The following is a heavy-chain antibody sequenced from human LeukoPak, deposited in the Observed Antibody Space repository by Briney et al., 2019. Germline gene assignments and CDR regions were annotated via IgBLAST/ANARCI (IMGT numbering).Heavy chain of an antibody. V-gene: IGHV3-74*01. CDR1: GFTLSGHW. CDR2: NKYDGSES. J-gene: IGHJ5*02. CDR3: AKSDWFDP. Sequence: GGSLRLSCPASGFTLSGHWMHWFRQPPGKGLAWVSRNKYDGSESYYADSVKGRFTISRDNAKNTLYLQMNSLRVEDTAVYYCAKSDWFDPWGQGTLVTVSS.